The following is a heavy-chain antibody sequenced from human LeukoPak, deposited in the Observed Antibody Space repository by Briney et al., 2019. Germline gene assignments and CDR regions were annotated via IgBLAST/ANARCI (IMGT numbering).Heavy chain of an antibody. V-gene: IGHV1-69*13. CDR1: GGTFSSYA. CDR2: IIPIFGTA. J-gene: IGHJ5*02. CDR3: ARDRYCSGGSCYENRIKFDP. Sequence: ASVKVSCKASGGTFSSYAISWVRQAPGQGLEWMGGIIPIFGTANYAQKFQGRVTITADESTSTAYMELSSLRSEDTAVYYCARDRYCSGGSCYENRIKFDPWGQGTLVTVSS. D-gene: IGHD2-15*01.